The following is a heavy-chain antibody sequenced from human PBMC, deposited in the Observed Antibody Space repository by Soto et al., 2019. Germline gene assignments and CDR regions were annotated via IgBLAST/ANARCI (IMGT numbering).Heavy chain of an antibody. CDR1: GDSISSSDYY. D-gene: IGHD5-12*01. CDR2: VYYTGST. V-gene: IGHV4-39*01. CDR3: ARREMAPFDY. J-gene: IGHJ4*02. Sequence: SETLSLTCTVSGDSISSSDYYWGWIRQPPGKGLEWIGSVYYTGSTYYNPSLKSRVTISVDTSKNQFSLQLNSVTAADTAVYYCARREMAPFDYWGQGTLVTVSS.